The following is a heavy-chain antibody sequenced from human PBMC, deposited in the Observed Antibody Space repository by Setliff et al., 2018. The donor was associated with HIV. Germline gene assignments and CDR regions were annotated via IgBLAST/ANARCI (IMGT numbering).Heavy chain of an antibody. CDR1: GFTFSSYW. V-gene: IGHV3-7*03. CDR2: IKQDGSER. J-gene: IGHJ3*02. CDR3: AKDCDYFDSSAYYDALDM. D-gene: IGHD3-22*01. Sequence: PGESLKISCAASGFTFSSYWMSWVRQAPGKGLEWVANIKQDGSERYYLDSVKGRFSISRDNAKSSLYLQMNSLRVKDTAVYYCAKDCDYFDSSAYYDALDMWGQGTMVTVSS.